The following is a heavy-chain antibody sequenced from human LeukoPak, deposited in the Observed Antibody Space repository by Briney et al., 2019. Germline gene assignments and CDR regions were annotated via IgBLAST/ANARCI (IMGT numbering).Heavy chain of an antibody. V-gene: IGHV3-21*01. CDR3: ARARGSGTPNWFDP. D-gene: IGHD3-10*01. J-gene: IGHJ5*02. Sequence: TGGSLRLSCAASGFTFSSYSVNWVRLAPGKGLEWVSSISSSSSYIYYADSVKGRFTISRDNAKNSLYLQMNSLRAEDTAVYYCARARGSGTPNWFDPWGQGTLVTVSS. CDR1: GFTFSSYS. CDR2: ISSSSSYI.